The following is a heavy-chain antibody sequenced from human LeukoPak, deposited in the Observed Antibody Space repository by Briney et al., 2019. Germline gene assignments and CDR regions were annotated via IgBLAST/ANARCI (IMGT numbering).Heavy chain of an antibody. CDR1: GYTFTSYG. Sequence: ASVKVSCKASGYTFTSYGISWVRQAPGQGLEWMGIINPSGGSTSYAQKFQGRVTMTRDTSTSTVYMELSSLRSEDTAVYYCARGYCSSTSCYGAYYYYYMDVWGKGTTVTISS. J-gene: IGHJ6*03. CDR3: ARGYCSSTSCYGAYYYYYMDV. CDR2: INPSGGST. V-gene: IGHV1-46*01. D-gene: IGHD2-2*01.